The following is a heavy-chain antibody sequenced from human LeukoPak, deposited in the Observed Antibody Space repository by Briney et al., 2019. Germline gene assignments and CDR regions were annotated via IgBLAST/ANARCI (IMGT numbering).Heavy chain of an antibody. J-gene: IGHJ4*02. CDR1: GYSFTSYW. V-gene: IGHV5-51*01. D-gene: IGHD5-18*01. Sequence: GESLKISCKGSGYSFTSYWIGWVRQMPGKGLEWMGIIYPGDSDTRYSPSFQGQVTISADKSISTAYLQWSSLKASDIAMYYCARHASGGYSYGYFDYWGQGTLVTVSS. CDR2: IYPGDSDT. CDR3: ARHASGGYSYGYFDY.